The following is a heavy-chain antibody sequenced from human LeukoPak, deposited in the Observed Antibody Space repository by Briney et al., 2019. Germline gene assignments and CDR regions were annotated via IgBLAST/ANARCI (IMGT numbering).Heavy chain of an antibody. Sequence: PGGSLRLSCAASGFTFSSYAMSWVRQASGKGLEWVSAISGSGGSTYYADSVKGRFTISRDNSKNTLYLQMNSLRAEDTAVYYCAKGREWLDNFDYWGQGTLVTVSS. V-gene: IGHV3-23*01. CDR3: AKGREWLDNFDY. J-gene: IGHJ4*02. D-gene: IGHD6-19*01. CDR1: GFTFSSYA. CDR2: ISGSGGST.